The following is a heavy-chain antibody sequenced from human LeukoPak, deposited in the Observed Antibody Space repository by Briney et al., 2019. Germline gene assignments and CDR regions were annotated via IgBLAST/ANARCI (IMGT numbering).Heavy chain of an antibody. J-gene: IGHJ4*02. Sequence: AGSLRLSSAASGFTFSDYHMSWIRQAPGKGLEWVPYISSSSSYTNYADSVKGRFTISRDNAQNSLYLQMNSLSAEDTAVYYCARGPYDILTGYYPGDYWGQGTLVTVSS. CDR1: GFTFSDYH. V-gene: IGHV3-11*06. D-gene: IGHD3-9*01. CDR3: ARGPYDILTGYYPGDY. CDR2: ISSSSSYT.